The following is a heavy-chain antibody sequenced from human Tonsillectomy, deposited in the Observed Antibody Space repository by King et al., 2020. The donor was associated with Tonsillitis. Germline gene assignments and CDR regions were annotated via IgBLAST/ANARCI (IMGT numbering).Heavy chain of an antibody. CDR2: IYSGGST. V-gene: IGHV3-66*01. CDR3: ARGIADYYYMDV. Sequence: VQLVQSGGGLVQPGRSLRLSCAASGFTVSSNYINWVRQAPGKGLEWVSVIYSGGSTYYTDSVKGRFSISRDNSKNTLYLQMNFLRAEDTAIYYCARGIADYYYMDVWGEGTTVTVSS. CDR1: GFTVSSNY. J-gene: IGHJ6*03. D-gene: IGHD6-13*01.